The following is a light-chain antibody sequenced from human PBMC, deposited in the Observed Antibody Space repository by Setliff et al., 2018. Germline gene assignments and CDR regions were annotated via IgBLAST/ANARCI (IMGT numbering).Light chain of an antibody. V-gene: IGKV1-13*02. CDR1: QGITSA. J-gene: IGKJ3*01. CDR3: QHYSIYPFT. Sequence: AIQLTQSPSTLSASEGDRVTVTCRASQGITSALAWYQQKSGKPPKLLVYEASTLERGVPSRFSGSGSGTDFTLTISSLQPEDFATYYCQHYSIYPFTFGPGTKVDIK. CDR2: EAS.